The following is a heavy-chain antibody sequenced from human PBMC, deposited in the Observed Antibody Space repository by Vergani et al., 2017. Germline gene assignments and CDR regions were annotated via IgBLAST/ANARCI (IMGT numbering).Heavy chain of an antibody. CDR2: IYYSGST. CDR1: GGSISSSSYY. J-gene: IGHJ6*02. V-gene: IGHV4-39*07. Sequence: QLQLQESGPGLVKPSETLSLTCTVSGGSISSSSYYWGWIRQPPGKWLEWIGSIYYSGSTYYNPSLKSRVTISVDTSKNQFSLKLSSVTAADTAVYYCARDVGSSSYYYYGMDVWGQGTTVTVSS. CDR3: ARDVGSSSYYYYGMDV. D-gene: IGHD6-6*01.